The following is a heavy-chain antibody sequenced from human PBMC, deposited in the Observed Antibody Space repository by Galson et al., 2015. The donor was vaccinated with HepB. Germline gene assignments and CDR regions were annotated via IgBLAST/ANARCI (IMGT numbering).Heavy chain of an antibody. CDR2: ISHDGRNK. D-gene: IGHD4-17*01. CDR1: GFTFDGYS. V-gene: IGHV3-30*04. CDR3: ARVAHSDYGDHAHFDY. J-gene: IGHJ4*02. Sequence: SLRLSCAASGFTFDGYSLHWVRQAPGKGLEWVAIISHDGRNKYYAYSMKGRFTISRDNSKNTLYLQMNSLRSEDTAVYYCARVAHSDYGDHAHFDYWGQGTLVTVSS.